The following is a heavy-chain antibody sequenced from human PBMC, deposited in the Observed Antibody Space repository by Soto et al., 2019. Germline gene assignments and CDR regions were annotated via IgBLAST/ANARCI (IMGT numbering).Heavy chain of an antibody. CDR2: IYYSGST. CDR3: ARAQSSGYTYYYGMDV. J-gene: IGHJ6*02. V-gene: IGHV4-30-4*01. D-gene: IGHD3-22*01. CDR1: GGSISSGDYY. Sequence: SETLSLTCTVSGGSISSGDYYWSWIRQPPGKGLEWIGYIYYSGSTNYNPSLKSRVTISVDTSKNQFSLKLSSVTAADTAVYYRARAQSSGYTYYYGMDVWGQGTTVTVTS.